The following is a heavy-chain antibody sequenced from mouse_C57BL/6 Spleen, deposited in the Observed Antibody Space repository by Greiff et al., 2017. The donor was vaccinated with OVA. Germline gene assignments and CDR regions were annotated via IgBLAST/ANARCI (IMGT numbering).Heavy chain of an antibody. V-gene: IGHV1-55*01. CDR1: GYTFTSYW. Sequence: QVQLKQPGAELVKPGASVKMSCKASGYTFTSYWITWVKQRPGQGLEWIGDIYPGSGSTNYNEKFKSKATLTVDTSSSTAYMQLSSLTSEDSAVYYCARELYYGSSPLYFDYWGQGTTLTVSS. CDR3: ARELYYGSSPLYFDY. D-gene: IGHD1-1*01. CDR2: IYPGSGST. J-gene: IGHJ2*01.